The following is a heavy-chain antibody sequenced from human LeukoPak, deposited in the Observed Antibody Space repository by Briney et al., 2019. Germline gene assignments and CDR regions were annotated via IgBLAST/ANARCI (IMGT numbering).Heavy chain of an antibody. J-gene: IGHJ3*02. CDR3: ARDLSSEGAFDI. Sequence: GGSLRLSCAASGFTFSSYGMHWVRQAPGKGLEGVAVIWYDGSNKYYADSVKGRFTISRDNSKNTLYLQMNSLRAEDTAVYYCARDLSSEGAFDIWGQGTMVTVSS. CDR1: GFTFSSYG. V-gene: IGHV3-33*01. D-gene: IGHD3-10*01. CDR2: IWYDGSNK.